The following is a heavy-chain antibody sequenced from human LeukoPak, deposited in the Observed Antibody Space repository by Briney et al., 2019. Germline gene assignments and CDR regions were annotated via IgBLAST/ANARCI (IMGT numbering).Heavy chain of an antibody. Sequence: GRSLRLSCAASGFTFSSYGMHWVRQALGKGLEWVAVISYDGSNKYYADSVKGRFTISRDNSKNTLYLQMNSLRAEDTAVYYCAKGEFDYWGQGTLVTVSS. CDR2: ISYDGSNK. D-gene: IGHD3-10*01. CDR3: AKGEFDY. CDR1: GFTFSSYG. J-gene: IGHJ4*02. V-gene: IGHV3-30*18.